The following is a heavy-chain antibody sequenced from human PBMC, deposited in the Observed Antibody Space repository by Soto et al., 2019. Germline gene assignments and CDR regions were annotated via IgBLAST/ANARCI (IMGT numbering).Heavy chain of an antibody. CDR2: ISAHNGNT. D-gene: IGHD1-1*01. CDR3: ARGRYGDY. J-gene: IGHJ4*02. V-gene: IGHV1-18*01. Sequence: QVHLVQSGAEVKKPGASVKVSCKGSGYAFTTYGITWVRQAPGQGLEWMGWISAHNGNTNYAQKLQGRVTVTRDLSTSTAYMELRSLRSDDTAVYYCARGRYGDYWGQGALVTVSS. CDR1: GYAFTTYG.